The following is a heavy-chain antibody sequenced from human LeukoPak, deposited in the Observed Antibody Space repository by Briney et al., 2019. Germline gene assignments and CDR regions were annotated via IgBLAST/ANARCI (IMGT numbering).Heavy chain of an antibody. CDR1: GYTFTGYY. D-gene: IGHD5-18*01. CDR2: INPNSGGT. CDR3: AKEVDTAMVFPFDI. Sequence: ASVKVSCKASGYTFTGYYMHWVRQAPRQGLEWMGRINPNSGGTNYAQKFQGRVTMTRDTSISTAYMELSRLRSDDTAVYYCAKEVDTAMVFPFDIWGQGTMVTVSS. V-gene: IGHV1-2*06. J-gene: IGHJ3*02.